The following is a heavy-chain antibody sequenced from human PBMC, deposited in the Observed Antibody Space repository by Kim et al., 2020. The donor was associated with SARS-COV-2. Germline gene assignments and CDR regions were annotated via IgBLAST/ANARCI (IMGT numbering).Heavy chain of an antibody. V-gene: IGHV3-48*03. Sequence: GGSLRLSCAASGFAFSSCAMNWVRQAPGKGLEWVSYISGSATTIYYADSVKGRFTISRDDAKNSLFLQMNSLRAEDTAVYYCVGDVGGRYNHWGQGTLVT. D-gene: IGHD1-26*01. CDR1: GFAFSSCA. CDR3: VGDVGGRYNH. CDR2: ISGSATTI. J-gene: IGHJ5*02.